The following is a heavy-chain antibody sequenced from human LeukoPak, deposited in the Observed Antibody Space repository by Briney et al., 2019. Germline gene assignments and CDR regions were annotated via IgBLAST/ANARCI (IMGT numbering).Heavy chain of an antibody. D-gene: IGHD6-19*01. CDR3: AREYSSGWYSWFDP. V-gene: IGHV3-30-3*01. J-gene: IGHJ5*02. CDR1: GFTFSSYA. CDR2: ISYDGSNK. Sequence: GRSLRLSCAASGFTFSSYAMHWVRQAPGKGPEWVAVISYDGSNKYYADSVKGRFTISRDNSKNTLYLQMNSLRAEDTAVYYCAREYSSGWYSWFDPWGQGTLVTVSS.